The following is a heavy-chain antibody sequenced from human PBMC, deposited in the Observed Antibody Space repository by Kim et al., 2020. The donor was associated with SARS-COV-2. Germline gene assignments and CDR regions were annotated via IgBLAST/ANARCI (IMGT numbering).Heavy chain of an antibody. CDR1: GDSVSSIYAA. Sequence: SQTLSLTCAISGDSVSSIYAAWNWIRQTPSRGLEWLGRTYYRSKWYYDYAVSVKSRITINPDTSKNQCSLQLNSVTPEVTAVYYCAREGSGTYPSCWWNAFEIWGQGTMVTVSS. CDR2: TYYRSKWYY. D-gene: IGHD2-2*01. V-gene: IGHV6-1*01. J-gene: IGHJ3*02. CDR3: AREGSGTYPSCWWNAFEI.